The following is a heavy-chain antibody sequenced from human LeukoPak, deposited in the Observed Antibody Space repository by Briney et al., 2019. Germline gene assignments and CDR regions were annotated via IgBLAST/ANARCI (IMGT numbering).Heavy chain of an antibody. J-gene: IGHJ6*02. CDR2: IKQDGSEK. CDR1: GFTFSSYW. CDR3: ARDRGYYPYYYYGTDV. D-gene: IGHD1-26*01. Sequence: GGSLRLSCVASGFTFSSYWMSWVRQAPGKGLEWVANIKQDGSEKYYVDSVKGRFTISRDNAKNSLYLQMNSLRAEDTAVYYCARDRGYYPYYYYGTDVWGQGTTVTVSS. V-gene: IGHV3-7*01.